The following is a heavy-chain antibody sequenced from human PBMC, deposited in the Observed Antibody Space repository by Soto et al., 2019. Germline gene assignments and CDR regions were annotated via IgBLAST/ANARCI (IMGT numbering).Heavy chain of an antibody. V-gene: IGHV1-69*12. Sequence: QVQLVQSGAEVKKPGSSVKVSCKASGGTFNSYAISWVRQAPGQGLEWMGGIIPIFGTANYAQKFQGRVTITADESTRTAYMELSSLRSEDTAVYYCARGGYCSGGSCYPRWYFDLWGRGTLVTVSS. D-gene: IGHD2-15*01. CDR2: IIPIFGTA. J-gene: IGHJ2*01. CDR1: GGTFNSYA. CDR3: ARGGYCSGGSCYPRWYFDL.